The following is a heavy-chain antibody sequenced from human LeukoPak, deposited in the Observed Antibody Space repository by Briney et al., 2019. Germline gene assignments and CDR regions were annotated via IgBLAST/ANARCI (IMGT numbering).Heavy chain of an antibody. J-gene: IGHJ3*02. Sequence: GGSLRLSCAASGSTFSSYWMSWVRQAPGKGLEWVANIKQDGSEKYYVDSVKGRFTISRDNAKNSLYLQMNSLRAEDTAVYYCAREMYYYDHGAFDIWGQGTMVTVSS. CDR3: AREMYYYDHGAFDI. CDR2: IKQDGSEK. D-gene: IGHD3-22*01. CDR1: GSTFSSYW. V-gene: IGHV3-7*01.